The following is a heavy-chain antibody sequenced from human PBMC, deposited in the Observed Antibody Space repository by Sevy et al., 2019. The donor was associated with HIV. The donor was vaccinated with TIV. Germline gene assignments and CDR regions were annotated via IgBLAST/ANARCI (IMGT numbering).Heavy chain of an antibody. CDR3: ARAARRDGYNYDY. CDR1: GFTFSSNY. CDR2: IYSGGST. J-gene: IGHJ4*02. V-gene: IGHV3-53*01. D-gene: IGHD5-12*01. Sequence: GGSLRLSCAASGFTFSSNYMSWVRQAPGKGLEWVSVIYSGGSTYYADSVKGRISISRDNSKNTLYLQMNSLRAEDTAVYYCARAARRDGYNYDYWGQGTLVTVSS.